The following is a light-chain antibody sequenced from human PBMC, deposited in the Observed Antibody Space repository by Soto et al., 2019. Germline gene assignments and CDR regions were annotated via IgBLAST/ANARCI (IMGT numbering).Light chain of an antibody. CDR2: DVT. J-gene: IGLJ1*01. CDR3: SSYTSSSTLV. CDR1: SSDVGGYNF. V-gene: IGLV2-14*01. Sequence: QSALTQPASVSGSPGPSITISCTGTSSDVGGYNFVSWYQQHPGKAPKIMIYDVTNRPSGVSNRFSGSKSGNTASLTISGLQAEDEADYYCSSYTSSSTLVFGTGTKLTVL.